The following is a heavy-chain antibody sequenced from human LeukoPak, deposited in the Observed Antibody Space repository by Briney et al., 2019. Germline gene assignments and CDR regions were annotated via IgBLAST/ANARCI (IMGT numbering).Heavy chain of an antibody. Sequence: SVGITSYAQKFQGRVPMTSDPSTTTVYMELSSLRSEDTAVYYCARSCSSTSCYTGIATMDVWGKGTTVTVSS. CDR3: ARSCSSTSCYTGIATMDV. V-gene: IGHV1-46*03. J-gene: IGHJ6*03. CDR2: SVGIT. D-gene: IGHD2-2*02.